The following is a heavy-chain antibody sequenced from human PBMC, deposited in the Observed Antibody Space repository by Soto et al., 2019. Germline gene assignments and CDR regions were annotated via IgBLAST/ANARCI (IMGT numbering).Heavy chain of an antibody. CDR2: TYYRSKWYK. V-gene: IGHV6-1*01. J-gene: IGHJ5*02. CDR3: ARATRTWFDP. CDR1: GDSVSSNSAT. Sequence: SQTVSLPYAISGDSVSSNSATWNWIRQSPSRGLEWLGRTYYRSKWYKEYAVSAKSRITINPDTSKNQFSLQLNSVTPEDTAVYYCARATRTWFDPWGQGTLVTVSS. D-gene: IGHD4-17*01.